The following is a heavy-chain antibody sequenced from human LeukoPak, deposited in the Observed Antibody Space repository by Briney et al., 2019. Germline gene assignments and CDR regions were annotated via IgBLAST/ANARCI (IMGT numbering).Heavy chain of an antibody. D-gene: IGHD5-12*01. CDR1: GGSISNTNW. Sequence: PSETLSLTCGVSGGSISNTNWWTWVRQPPGKGLEWIGEVNLQGSTNYNPSLKSRVAISVDKSKNQFSLKLSSVTAADTAVYYCAREAGGYEVPSGMDVWGQGTTVTVSS. CDR2: VNLQGST. CDR3: AREAGGYEVPSGMDV. J-gene: IGHJ6*02. V-gene: IGHV4-4*02.